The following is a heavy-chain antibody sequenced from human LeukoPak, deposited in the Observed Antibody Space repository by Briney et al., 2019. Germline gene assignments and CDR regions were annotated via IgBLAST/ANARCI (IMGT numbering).Heavy chain of an antibody. V-gene: IGHV1-2*02. D-gene: IGHD3-9*01. CDR2: INSDSGFT. Sequence: VKVSCKASGYTFTGYYMNWVRQAPGQGLEWMGWINSDSGFTKYAQKFRGRVTMTRDTSITTVYMDLTRLTSDDTAVYYCARNFDMKGFDPWGQGTLVTVSS. J-gene: IGHJ5*02. CDR3: ARNFDMKGFDP. CDR1: GYTFTGYY.